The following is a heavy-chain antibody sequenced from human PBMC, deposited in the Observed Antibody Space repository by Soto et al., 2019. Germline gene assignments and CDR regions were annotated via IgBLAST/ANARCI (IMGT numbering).Heavy chain of an antibody. J-gene: IGHJ5*02. V-gene: IGHV4-61*01. CDR3: TRGPPRVQWFDP. Sequence: SETLSLTCTVSGGAVSSGTYYWSWIRQPPGKGLEWIGHIYFTGSTNYNPSLKSRVTMSLDTSRNQFSLKPSSVTAADTAVYYCTRGPPRVQWFDPWGLGTLVTVYS. CDR2: IYFTGST. CDR1: GGAVSSGTYY.